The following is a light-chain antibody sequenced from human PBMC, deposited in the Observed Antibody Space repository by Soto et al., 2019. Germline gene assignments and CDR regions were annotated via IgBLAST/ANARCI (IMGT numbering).Light chain of an antibody. CDR3: QQRYNWPLT. CDR2: GAS. J-gene: IGKJ1*01. V-gene: IGKV3-11*01. Sequence: EIVLTQSPATPSLSPGERATLSCRASQSVSSYLAWYQQKPGQAPRLLIYGASRRATGIPDRFSGSGSATDFTLTISSLEPEDFAIYYCQQRYNWPLTFGQGTKVDIK. CDR1: QSVSSY.